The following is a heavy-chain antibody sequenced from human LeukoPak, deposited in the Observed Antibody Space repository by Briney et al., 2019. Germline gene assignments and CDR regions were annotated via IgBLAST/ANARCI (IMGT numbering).Heavy chain of an antibody. J-gene: IGHJ6*03. D-gene: IGHD5-12*01. V-gene: IGHV4-59*08. CDR3: ATSGYDPHYFYYYMDV. CDR1: GGSISSYY. Sequence: PSETLSLTCTVSGGSISSYYWSWLRQPPGKGLEWIGYIYYSGSTNYNPSLKSRVTISVDTSKNQFSLKLSSVTAADTAVYYCATSGYDPHYFYYYMDVWGKGTTVTVSS. CDR2: IYYSGST.